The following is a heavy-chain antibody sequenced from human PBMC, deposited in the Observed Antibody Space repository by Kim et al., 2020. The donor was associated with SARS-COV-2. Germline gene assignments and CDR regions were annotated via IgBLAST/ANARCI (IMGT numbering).Heavy chain of an antibody. CDR3: ARERLITIFGVVINDAFDI. J-gene: IGHJ3*02. CDR2: ISGSSSYT. D-gene: IGHD3-3*01. V-gene: IGHV3-11*05. Sequence: GGSLRLSCAASGFTFSDYYMSWIRQAPGKGLEWVSYISGSSSYTKYADSVKGRFTISRDNAKNSLYLQMNSLRAEDTAVYYCARERLITIFGVVINDAFDIWGQGTMVTVSS. CDR1: GFTFSDYY.